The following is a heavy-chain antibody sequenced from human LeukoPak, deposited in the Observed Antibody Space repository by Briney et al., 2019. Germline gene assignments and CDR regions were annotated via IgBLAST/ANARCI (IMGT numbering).Heavy chain of an antibody. CDR1: GFTFSSYA. J-gene: IGHJ4*02. Sequence: GGSLRLSCAASGFTFSSYAMSWVRQAPGKGLEWVSAISGSGGSTYYADSVKGRFTISRDNSKNTLYLQMNSLRAEDTAVYYCARSSGSYSRGLFDYWGQGTLVTVSS. CDR2: ISGSGGST. V-gene: IGHV3-23*01. D-gene: IGHD1-26*01. CDR3: ARSSGSYSRGLFDY.